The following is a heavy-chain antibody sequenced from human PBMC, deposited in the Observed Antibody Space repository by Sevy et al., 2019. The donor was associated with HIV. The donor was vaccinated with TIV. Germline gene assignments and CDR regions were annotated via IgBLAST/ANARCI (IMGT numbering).Heavy chain of an antibody. CDR3: ATLYSGSYYRFDY. CDR2: TSGSGGST. CDR1: GFTFSSYA. J-gene: IGHJ4*02. Sequence: GGSLRLSCAASGFTFSSYAMSWVRQAPGKGLEWVSATSGSGGSTYYADSVKGRFTISRDNSKNTLYLQMNSLRAEDTAVYYCATLYSGSYYRFDYWGQGTLVTVSS. V-gene: IGHV3-23*01. D-gene: IGHD1-26*01.